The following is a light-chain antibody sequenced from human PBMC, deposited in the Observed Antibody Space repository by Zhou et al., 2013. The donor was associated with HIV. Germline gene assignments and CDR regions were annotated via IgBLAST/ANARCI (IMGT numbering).Light chain of an antibody. V-gene: IGKV1-39*01. Sequence: DIQMTQSPSSLSASVGDRVTITCRASQSISSYLNWFQQKPGKAPKLLIYAASSLQSGVPSRFSGSGSGTDFTLTISSLQLEDFGTYYCQQSYSSSPFTFGPGTKVHIK. CDR1: QSISSY. J-gene: IGKJ3*01. CDR2: AAS. CDR3: QQSYSSSPFT.